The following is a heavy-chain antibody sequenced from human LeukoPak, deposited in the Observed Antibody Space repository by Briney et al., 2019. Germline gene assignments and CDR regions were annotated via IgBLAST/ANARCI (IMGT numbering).Heavy chain of an antibody. CDR3: ARGGCSSTSCYGSIGWFDP. CDR2: INPNSGGT. J-gene: IGHJ5*02. D-gene: IGHD2-2*01. V-gene: IGHV1-2*02. Sequence: GASVTVSCKASGYTFTGYYMHWVRQAPAQGLEWMGWINPNSGGTNYAQKFQGRVTMTRDTSISTAYMELSRLRSDDTAVYYCARGGCSSTSCYGSIGWFDPWGQGTLVTVSS. CDR1: GYTFTGYY.